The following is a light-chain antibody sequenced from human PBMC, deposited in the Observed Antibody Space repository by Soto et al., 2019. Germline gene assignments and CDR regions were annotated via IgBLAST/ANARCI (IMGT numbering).Light chain of an antibody. V-gene: IGKV1-5*03. CDR3: QQYHTYPWT. Sequence: DIQMTQSPSSLSASVGDSVIITCRASQSISRWLAWFQQEPGRAPKLLITEASNLEGGVPSRFSGSGYGTEFTLTINNVQPDDFATYYCQQYHTYPWTFGQGTKVDIK. CDR1: QSISRW. J-gene: IGKJ1*01. CDR2: EAS.